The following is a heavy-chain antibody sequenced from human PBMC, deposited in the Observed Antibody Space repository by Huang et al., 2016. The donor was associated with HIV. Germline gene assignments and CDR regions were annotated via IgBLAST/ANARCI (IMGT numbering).Heavy chain of an antibody. Sequence: QVQLVQSGSELKKPGASVSVSCKASGYTFNKYTMNWVRQAPGQGLEWMGRINTNTGNPTYARDFTGRFVFSLDTSVSTAYLQISNRKTEDTAVYYCARDVRESTDFWVNYSWFDRWGQGTLVTVSS. V-gene: IGHV7-4-1*02. CDR2: INTNTGNP. J-gene: IGHJ5*02. CDR1: GYTFNKYT. D-gene: IGHD3-10*01. CDR3: ARDVRESTDFWVNYSWFDR.